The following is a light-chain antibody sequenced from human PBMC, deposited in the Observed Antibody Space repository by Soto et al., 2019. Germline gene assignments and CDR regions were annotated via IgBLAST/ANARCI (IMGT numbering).Light chain of an antibody. CDR2: EVS. V-gene: IGLV2-14*01. Sequence: QSAVTQPASVSGSPGQSITISCPGTSSDVGGYNYVSWYQQHPGKAPKLMIYEVSNRPSGVSNRFSGSKSGNTASLTISGLQAEDEADYYCSSYTSSSTYVFGTGTKVTVL. J-gene: IGLJ1*01. CDR3: SSYTSSSTYV. CDR1: SSDVGGYNY.